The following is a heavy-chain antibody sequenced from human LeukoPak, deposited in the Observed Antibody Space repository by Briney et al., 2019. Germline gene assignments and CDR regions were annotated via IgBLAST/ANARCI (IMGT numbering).Heavy chain of an antibody. CDR2: ISYDGSNK. CDR3: ARDGRYSSSRGFDY. V-gene: IGHV3-30*04. CDR1: GFTFSSYA. J-gene: IGHJ4*02. Sequence: GGSLRLSCAASGFTFSSYAMHWVRQAPGKGLEWVAVISYDGSNKYYADSVKGRFTIPRDNSKNTLYLQMNSLRAEDTAVYYCARDGRYSSSRGFDYWGQGTLVTVSS. D-gene: IGHD6-6*01.